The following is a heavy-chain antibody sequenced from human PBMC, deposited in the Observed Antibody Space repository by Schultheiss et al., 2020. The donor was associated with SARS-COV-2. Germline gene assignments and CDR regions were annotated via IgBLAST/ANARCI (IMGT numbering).Heavy chain of an antibody. CDR3: ARDDYGDYLSYS. J-gene: IGHJ5*01. V-gene: IGHV3-21*01. D-gene: IGHD4-17*01. Sequence: GESLKISCAASGFTFSSYSMNWVRQAPGKGLEWVSSISSSSSYIYYADSVKGRFTISRDNAKNSLYLQMNSLRAEDSAVYYCARDDYGDYLSYSRGQGTLVTVSS. CDR1: GFTFSSYS. CDR2: ISSSSSYI.